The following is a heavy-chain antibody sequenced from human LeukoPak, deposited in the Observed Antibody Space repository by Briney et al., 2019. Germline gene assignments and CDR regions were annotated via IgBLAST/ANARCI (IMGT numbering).Heavy chain of an antibody. V-gene: IGHV3-30*02. J-gene: IGHJ4*02. CDR1: GFTFSSYG. D-gene: IGHD3-10*01. CDR2: IRYDGSNK. Sequence: GGSLRLSCAASGFTFSSYGMHWVRQAPGEGLEWVAFIRYDGSNKYYADSVKGRFTISRDNSKNTLYLQMNSLRAEDTAVYYCAKSVTTMVRGYFDYWGQGTLVTVSS. CDR3: AKSVTTMVRGYFDY.